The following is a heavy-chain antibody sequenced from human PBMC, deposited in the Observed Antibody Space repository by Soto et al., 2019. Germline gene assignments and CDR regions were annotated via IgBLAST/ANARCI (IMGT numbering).Heavy chain of an antibody. CDR1: GFTFSSYS. Sequence: GGSLRLSCAASGFTFSSYSMNWVRQAPGKGLEWVSSISSSSSYIYYADSVKGRFTISRDNAKNSLYLQMNSLRAEDTAVYYCARDPPYSSGWYGVDYWGQGTLVTVSS. V-gene: IGHV3-21*01. CDR3: ARDPPYSSGWYGVDY. CDR2: ISSSSSYI. J-gene: IGHJ4*02. D-gene: IGHD6-19*01.